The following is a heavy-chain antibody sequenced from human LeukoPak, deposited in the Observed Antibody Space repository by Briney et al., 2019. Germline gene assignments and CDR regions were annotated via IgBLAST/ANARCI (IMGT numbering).Heavy chain of an antibody. CDR2: VNHSGST. Sequence: PSETLSLTCAVYGGSFSGYYWSWIRQPPGKGLEWIGEVNHSGSTNYNPSLKSRVTISVDTSKNQFSLKLGSVTAADTAVYYCARDRIAAAGTDGMDVWGQGTTVTVSS. CDR1: GGSFSGYY. V-gene: IGHV4-34*01. J-gene: IGHJ6*02. D-gene: IGHD6-13*01. CDR3: ARDRIAAAGTDGMDV.